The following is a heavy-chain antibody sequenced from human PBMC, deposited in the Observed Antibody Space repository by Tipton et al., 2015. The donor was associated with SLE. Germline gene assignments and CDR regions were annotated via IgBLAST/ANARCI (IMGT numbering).Heavy chain of an antibody. D-gene: IGHD6-6*01. CDR1: GSSISNYY. CDR3: ARGGCSSCWFDP. Sequence: TLSLTCTVSGSSISNYYWSWIRQSAGKGLEWIGYIHDSGSTIYNSSLKSRVTMSIGTSNNQFSLKLTSVTAADTAVYYCARGGCSSCWFDPWGQGTLVTVSS. V-gene: IGHV4-59*01. J-gene: IGHJ5*02. CDR2: IHDSGST.